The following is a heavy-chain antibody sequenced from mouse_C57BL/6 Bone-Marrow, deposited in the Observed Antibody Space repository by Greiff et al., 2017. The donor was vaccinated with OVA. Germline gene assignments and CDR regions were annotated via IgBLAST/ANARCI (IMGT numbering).Heavy chain of an antibody. J-gene: IGHJ1*03. V-gene: IGHV3-6*01. CDR1: GYSITSGYY. Sequence: DVQLQESGPGLVKPSQSLSLTCSVTGYSITSGYYWNWIRQFPGNKLEWMGYISYDGSNNYNPSLKNRISITRDTSKNQFFLKLNSVTTEDTATYYCARRGTVGYFDVWGTGTTVTVSS. CDR2: ISYDGSN. CDR3: ARRGTVGYFDV. D-gene: IGHD1-1*01.